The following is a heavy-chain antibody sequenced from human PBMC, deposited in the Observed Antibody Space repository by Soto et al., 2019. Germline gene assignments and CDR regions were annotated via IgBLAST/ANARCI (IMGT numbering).Heavy chain of an antibody. J-gene: IGHJ6*02. CDR3: ARVNYDDYIYYYYGMDV. V-gene: IGHV4-59*01. D-gene: IGHD4-17*01. CDR1: GGSISSYY. Sequence: SETLSLTCTVSGGSISSYYWSWIRQPPGKGLEWIGYIYYSGSTNYNPSLKSRVTISVDTSKNQFSLKLSSVTAADTAVYYCARVNYDDYIYYYYGMDVWGQGTTVTVSS. CDR2: IYYSGST.